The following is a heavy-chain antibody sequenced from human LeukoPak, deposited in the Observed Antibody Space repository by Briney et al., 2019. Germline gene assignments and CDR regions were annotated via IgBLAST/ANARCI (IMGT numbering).Heavy chain of an antibody. CDR3: ARDSSSLNYGMDV. CDR1: GFTVSSNY. D-gene: IGHD6-6*01. CDR2: IYSGGST. J-gene: IGHJ6*02. V-gene: IGHV3-53*04. Sequence: GGSLRLSCAASGFTVSSNYMSWVRQTPGKGLEWVSVIYSGGSTYYADSVKGRFTISRHNSKNTLYLQMNSLRAEDTAVYYCARDSSSLNYGMDVWGQGTTVTVSS.